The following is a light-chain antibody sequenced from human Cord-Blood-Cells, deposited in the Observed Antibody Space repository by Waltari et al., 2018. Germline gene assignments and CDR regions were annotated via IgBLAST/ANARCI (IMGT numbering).Light chain of an antibody. J-gene: IGKJ1*01. Sequence: DIVMTQSPDSLAVSLGVRVTITCTSSQSVLYSSNNKNYLALYQQKPGPPPKLLIYWASTRESGVPDRFSGSASGTDFTLTISSLQAEDVAVYYCQQYYSTPPTFGQGTKVEIK. CDR2: WAS. CDR3: QQYYSTPPT. CDR1: QSVLYSSNNKNY. V-gene: IGKV4-1*01.